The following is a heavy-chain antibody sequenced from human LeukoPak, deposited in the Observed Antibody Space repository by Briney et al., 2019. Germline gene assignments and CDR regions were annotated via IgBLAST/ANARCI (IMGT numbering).Heavy chain of an antibody. J-gene: IGHJ4*02. Sequence: PGGSLRLSCAASGFTFSSYAMSWVRQAPGKGLEWVSAISGSGGSTYYADSVKGRFTISRDNSKNTLYLQMNSLRAEDTAVYYCAKVHGPYCSSTSCYIDYWGQGTLVTVSS. CDR1: GFTFSSYA. V-gene: IGHV3-23*01. CDR3: AKVHGPYCSSTSCYIDY. D-gene: IGHD2-2*01. CDR2: ISGSGGST.